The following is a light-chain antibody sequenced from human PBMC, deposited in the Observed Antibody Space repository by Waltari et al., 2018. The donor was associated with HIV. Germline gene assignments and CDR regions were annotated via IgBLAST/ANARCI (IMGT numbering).Light chain of an antibody. J-gene: IGLJ1*01. V-gene: IGLV2-11*01. CDR2: DVT. Sequence: QSALTQPRSVSGSPGQSVPIPCTGTSSDVGVYKYVSWYQQFSDKAPKLTIYDVTKRPSGVPDRFSGSKSGNTASLTIRGLQAEDEADYYCCSFSGNYTSYVFGTGTKVTVL. CDR1: SSDVGVYKY. CDR3: CSFSGNYTSYV.